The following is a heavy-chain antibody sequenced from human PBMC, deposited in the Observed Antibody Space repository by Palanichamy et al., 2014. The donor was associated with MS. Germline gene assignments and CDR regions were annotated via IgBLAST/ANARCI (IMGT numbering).Heavy chain of an antibody. D-gene: IGHD3-10*01. Sequence: QVQLQESGPGLVKPSETLSLTCSVSGGSISSYYWSWIRQPPGKGLEWIGYIHYSGSTNYNPSLKSRVTMSVDTSKNQFSLKLNSVTAADTAFYYCARVRAARSGVDPWGQGTLVTVSS. CDR2: IHYSGST. J-gene: IGHJ5*02. V-gene: IGHV4-59*01. CDR3: ARVRAARSGVDP. CDR1: GGSISSYY.